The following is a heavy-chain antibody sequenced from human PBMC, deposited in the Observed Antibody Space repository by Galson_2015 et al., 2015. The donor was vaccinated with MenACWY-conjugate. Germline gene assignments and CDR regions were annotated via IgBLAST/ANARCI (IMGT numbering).Heavy chain of an antibody. CDR2: IYYSGST. J-gene: IGHJ4*02. CDR1: GGSVSSGSYY. D-gene: IGHD6-19*01. Sequence: SETLSLTCTVSGGSVSSGSYYWSWVRQPPGKGLEWIGYIYYSGSTNYNPSLKSRVTISVDTSKNQFSLKLSSVTAADTAVYYCARDGSVEYSSGWAPFDYWGQGTLVTVSS. CDR3: ARDGSVEYSSGWAPFDY. V-gene: IGHV4-61*01.